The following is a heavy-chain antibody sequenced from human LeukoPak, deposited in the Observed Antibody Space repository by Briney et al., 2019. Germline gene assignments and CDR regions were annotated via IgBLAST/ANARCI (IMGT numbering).Heavy chain of an antibody. Sequence: SETLSLTCTVSGVSITSNTNYRDWIRQPPGRGLEWIGSIYYSGSTYYSPSLKSRVTMSVDTSKNQFSLKLTSVNAADTAVYYCARRAVVPAAKSVFDYWGQGTLVTVSS. CDR1: GVSITSNTNY. CDR3: ARRAVVPAAKSVFDY. J-gene: IGHJ4*02. CDR2: IYYSGST. V-gene: IGHV4-39*01. D-gene: IGHD2-2*01.